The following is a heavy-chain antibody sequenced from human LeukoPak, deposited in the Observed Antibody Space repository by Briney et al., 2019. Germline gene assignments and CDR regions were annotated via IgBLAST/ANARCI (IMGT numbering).Heavy chain of an antibody. CDR2: IYPGDSDT. V-gene: IGHV5-51*01. CDR1: GYSFTNYW. J-gene: IGHJ4*02. CDR3: ARQSGSGWYQPHY. D-gene: IGHD6-19*01. Sequence: NLGESLEISCKGSGYSFTNYWIGWVRQMPGKGLEWMGIIYPGDSDTRYSPSFQGQVTISADKSISTAYLQWGSLMASDTAMYYCARQSGSGWYQPHYWGQGTLVTVSS.